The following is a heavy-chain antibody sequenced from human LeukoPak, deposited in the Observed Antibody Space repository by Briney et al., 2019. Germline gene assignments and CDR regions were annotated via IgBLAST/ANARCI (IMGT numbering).Heavy chain of an antibody. CDR2: ISAYNGNT. D-gene: IGHD2-15*01. CDR1: GYTFTSYG. Sequence: ASVKVSCKASGYTFTSYGISWVRQAPGQGLEWMGWISAYNGNTNYAQKLRGRVTMTTDTSTSTAYMELRSLRSDDTAVYYCASLGYCSGGSCYAFDYWGQGTLVTVSS. V-gene: IGHV1-18*01. CDR3: ASLGYCSGGSCYAFDY. J-gene: IGHJ4*02.